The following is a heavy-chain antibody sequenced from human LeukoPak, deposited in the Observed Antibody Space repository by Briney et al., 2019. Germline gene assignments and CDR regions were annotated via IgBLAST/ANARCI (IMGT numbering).Heavy chain of an antibody. CDR2: IYYRGST. CDR1: GGSISTYY. V-gene: IGHV4-39*07. CDR3: ARSDSSGHYNPIDY. J-gene: IGHJ4*02. D-gene: IGHD3-22*01. Sequence: SETLSLTCTVSGGSISTYYWGWIRQPPGKGLEWIGSIYYRGSTYYNPSLKSRVTISVDTSKNQFSLKLSSVTAADTAVYYCARSDSSGHYNPIDYWGQGTLGTVSS.